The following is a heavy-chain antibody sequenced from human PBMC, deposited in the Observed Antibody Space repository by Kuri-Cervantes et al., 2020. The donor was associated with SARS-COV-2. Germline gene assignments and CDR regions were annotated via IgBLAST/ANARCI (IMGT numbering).Heavy chain of an antibody. CDR2: ISGSGGST. CDR1: GFTFGSYA. J-gene: IGHJ4*02. Sequence: GESLKISCAASGFTFGSYAMSWVPQAPGKGLEWVSAISGSGGSTYYADSVKGRFTISRDNSKNTLYLQMNSLRAEDTAVYYCAKVNRMYTIFGVVTALDYWGQGTLVTVSS. V-gene: IGHV3-23*01. CDR3: AKVNRMYTIFGVVTALDY. D-gene: IGHD3-3*01.